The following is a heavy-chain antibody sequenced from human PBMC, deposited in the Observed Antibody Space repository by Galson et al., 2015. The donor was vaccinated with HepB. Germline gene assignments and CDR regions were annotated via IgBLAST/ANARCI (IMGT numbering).Heavy chain of an antibody. CDR2: IIPMFGSG. CDR3: ARQYDTSGYHPY. V-gene: IGHV1-69*01. J-gene: IGHJ4*02. Sequence: QSGAEVKKPGESLKISCKASGGTFSSHTFSWVRQAPGQGLEWMGGIIPMFGSGNHAQKFQGRVTITADESKSTTYMELSSLRSEDTAVYYCARQYDTSGYHPYWGQGTLVTVSS. D-gene: IGHD3-22*01. CDR1: GGTFSSHT.